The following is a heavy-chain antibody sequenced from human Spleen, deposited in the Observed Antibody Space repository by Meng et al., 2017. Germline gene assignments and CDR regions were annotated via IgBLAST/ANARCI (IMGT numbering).Heavy chain of an antibody. CDR1: GYSLSNYG. Sequence: QVQRVQSGAEVRKPGSSGKVSCKASGYSLSNYGISWVRQAPGQGLEWMGWISAYNGNTNYAQKLQGRVTMTTDTSTSTAYMELRSLRSDDTAVYYCARVVDYYDSSGLDDYWGQGTLVTVSS. CDR3: ARVVDYYDSSGLDDY. D-gene: IGHD3-22*01. CDR2: ISAYNGNT. J-gene: IGHJ4*02. V-gene: IGHV1-18*01.